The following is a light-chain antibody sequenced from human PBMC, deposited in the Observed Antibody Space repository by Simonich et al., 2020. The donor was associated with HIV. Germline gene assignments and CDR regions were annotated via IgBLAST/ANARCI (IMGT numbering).Light chain of an antibody. CDR1: QSVSSN. J-gene: IGKJ2*01. CDR3: HQRSNWPPWMYT. Sequence: EIVMTPSPATLSVSPGERATLSCRARQSVSSNLAWYQQKPGQAPRLLIYSASTRATVIPARFIGSGSGTDFTLTFNSLEPEDFAVYYCHQRSNWPPWMYTFGQGTKLEIK. V-gene: IGKV3-15*01. CDR2: SAS.